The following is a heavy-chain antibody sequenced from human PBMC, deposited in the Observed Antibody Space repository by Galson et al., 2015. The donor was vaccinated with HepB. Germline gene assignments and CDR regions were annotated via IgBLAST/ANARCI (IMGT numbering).Heavy chain of an antibody. CDR1: GDSVSSNSVG. V-gene: IGHV6-1*01. CDR2: TYYRSRWSN. Sequence: CAISGDSVSSNSVGWNWIRQSPSRGLEWLGRTYYRSRWSNDYAASVKSRITINPDTSKNQVSLQLNSVTPEDTAVYYCAKSIHLGRGFDSWGQGTLVTVS. CDR3: AKSIHLGRGFDS. J-gene: IGHJ4*02. D-gene: IGHD7-27*01.